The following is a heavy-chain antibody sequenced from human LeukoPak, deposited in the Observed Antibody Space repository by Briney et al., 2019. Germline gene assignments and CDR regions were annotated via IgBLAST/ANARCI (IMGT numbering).Heavy chain of an antibody. J-gene: IGHJ4*02. CDR3: ARGSTSCRD. D-gene: IGHD2-2*01. Sequence: PGGSLRLSCAASGFTFSSYGMHWVRQAPGKGLEWVSYISSSGSTIYYADSVKGRFTISRDNAKNSLYLQMNSLRAEDTAVYYYARGSTSCRDWGQGTLVTVSS. CDR2: ISSSGSTI. V-gene: IGHV3-48*04. CDR1: GFTFSSYG.